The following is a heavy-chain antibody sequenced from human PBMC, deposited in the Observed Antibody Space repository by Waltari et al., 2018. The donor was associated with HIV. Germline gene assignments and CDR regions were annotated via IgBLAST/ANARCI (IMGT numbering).Heavy chain of an antibody. D-gene: IGHD6-19*01. CDR3: ARRIAVAGTSWYFDL. J-gene: IGHJ2*01. V-gene: IGHV4-34*01. CDR1: GGSFSGYY. CDR2: INHSGST. Sequence: QVQLQQWGAGLLKPSETLSLTCAVYGGSFSGYYWSWIRQPPGKGLEWIGEINHSGSTNYNPSLKSRVTISVDTSKNQFSLKLSSVTAADTAVYYCARRIAVAGTSWYFDLWGRGTLVTVSS.